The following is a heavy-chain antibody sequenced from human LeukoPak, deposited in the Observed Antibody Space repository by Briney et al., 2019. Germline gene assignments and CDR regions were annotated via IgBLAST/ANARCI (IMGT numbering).Heavy chain of an antibody. V-gene: IGHV3-66*01. CDR2: MYSDGRT. D-gene: IGHD3-3*01. J-gene: IGHJ4*02. CDR1: EFTATTNH. Sequence: GGSLRLSCEASEFTATTNHMSWVRQAPGKGLEWVSTMYSDGRTFYADFVKGRFAISRDDSQNIVYLQMNGLRGEDTAVYYCAKGYDFWSGYPAYWGQGTLVTVSS. CDR3: AKGYDFWSGYPAY.